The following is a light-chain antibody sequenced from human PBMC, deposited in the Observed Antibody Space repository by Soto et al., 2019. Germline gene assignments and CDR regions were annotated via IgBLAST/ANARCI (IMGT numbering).Light chain of an antibody. Sequence: EIVLTQSPATLSLSPGERATLSCRASQSVTSYLAWYQQRPGQAPRLLINDASRRATGIPDRFSGSGSGADFTLTISSLEPEDFAVYCCQQRSSWPITFGQGTRLDIK. CDR3: QQRSSWPIT. J-gene: IGKJ5*01. CDR1: QSVTSY. V-gene: IGKV3-11*01. CDR2: DAS.